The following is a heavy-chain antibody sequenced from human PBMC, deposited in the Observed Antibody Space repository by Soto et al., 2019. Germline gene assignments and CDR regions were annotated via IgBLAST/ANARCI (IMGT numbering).Heavy chain of an antibody. J-gene: IGHJ4*01. V-gene: IGHV4-39*01. CDR3: GTGAYTYGSHGYYFDY. D-gene: IGHD5-18*01. CDR2: IYYSGST. Sequence: PSETLSLTCTVSGGSISSSSYYWGWIRQPPGKGLEWIGSIYYSGSTYYNPSLKSRVTISVDTSKNQFSLKLSSVTAADTAVYSCGTGAYTYGSHGYYFDYSGHGTPLTVSS. CDR1: GGSISSSSYY.